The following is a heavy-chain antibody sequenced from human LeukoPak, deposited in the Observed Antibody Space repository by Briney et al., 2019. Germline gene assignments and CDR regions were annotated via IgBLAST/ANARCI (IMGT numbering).Heavy chain of an antibody. D-gene: IGHD6-19*01. CDR2: ISESDGTT. Sequence: GGSLRLSCAASGFAFRSCAMRWVRQAPGKGLEWVSSISESDGTTYYADPVKGRFTISRDNSKNTLDLQMNSLRGEDTAVYYCAHIALWLLPHDYWGQGTLVTVSS. V-gene: IGHV3-23*01. J-gene: IGHJ4*02. CDR1: GFAFRSCA. CDR3: AHIALWLLPHDY.